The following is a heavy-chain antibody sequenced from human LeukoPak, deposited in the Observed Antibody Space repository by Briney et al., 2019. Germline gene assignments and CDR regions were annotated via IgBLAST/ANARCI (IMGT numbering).Heavy chain of an antibody. Sequence: GGSLRLSCAASEFTFSSFAMSWVRQAPGRGLEWISSISGPGDKTHYTDSVKGRFTISRDNSKNTLYLYMNTLRAADTAVYYCAKPTIPARPFLTYLYYYLDVWGEGATVILSS. V-gene: IGHV3-23*01. CDR1: EFTFSSFA. D-gene: IGHD6-6*01. J-gene: IGHJ6*03. CDR2: ISGPGDKT. CDR3: AKPTIPARPFLTYLYYYLDV.